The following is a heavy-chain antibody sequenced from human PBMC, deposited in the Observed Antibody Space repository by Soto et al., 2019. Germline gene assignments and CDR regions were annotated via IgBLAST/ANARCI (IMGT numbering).Heavy chain of an antibody. Sequence: GGSLRLSCAASRFTFSSYAMSWVRQAPGKGLEWVSAISGSGGSTYYADSVKGRLTISRDNSKNTLYLQMNSLRAEDTAVYYCAKVPVAIVVVPAAKVVPWFDPWGQGTLVTVSS. CDR3: AKVPVAIVVVPAAKVVPWFDP. CDR1: RFTFSSYA. D-gene: IGHD2-2*01. CDR2: ISGSGGST. V-gene: IGHV3-23*01. J-gene: IGHJ5*02.